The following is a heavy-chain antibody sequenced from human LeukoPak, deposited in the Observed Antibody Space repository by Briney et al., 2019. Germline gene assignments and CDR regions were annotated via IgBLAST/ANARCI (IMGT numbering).Heavy chain of an antibody. CDR2: MNPNSGNT. CDR1: GYTFTSYD. J-gene: IGHJ6*02. V-gene: IGHV1-8*01. Sequence: ASVKVSCKASGYTFTSYDINWVRQATGQGLEWMGWMNPNSGNTGYAQKFQGRVTMTRNTSISTAYMELSSLRSEDTAVYYCARGHRSGNYYYYGMEVWGQGTTVTVSS. D-gene: IGHD3-10*01. CDR3: ARGHRSGNYYYYGMEV.